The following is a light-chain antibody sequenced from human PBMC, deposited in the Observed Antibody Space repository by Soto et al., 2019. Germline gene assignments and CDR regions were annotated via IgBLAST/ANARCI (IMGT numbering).Light chain of an antibody. CDR1: QGVSKY. CDR2: ATF. CDR3: QQTYSAPPT. V-gene: IGKV1-39*01. J-gene: IGKJ1*01. Sequence: DIQFTQSPSSLSASVGDRVTITCRGSQGVSKYLNWYQQRPGRAPMLLIYATFNLQHGVPSRFSGSGSGTDFTLTISSLQPEDFATYFCQQTYSAPPTFGQGTKVDIK.